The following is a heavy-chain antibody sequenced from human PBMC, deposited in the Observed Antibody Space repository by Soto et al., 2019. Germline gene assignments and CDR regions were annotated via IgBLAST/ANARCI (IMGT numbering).Heavy chain of an antibody. D-gene: IGHD1-1*01. Sequence: GGSLRLSCAASGFTFSSYAMSWVRQAPGKGLEWVSAISGSVCSTYGADSVKGRFTISRDNSKNTLYLQMNSLRAEDTAVYSCAKADVHLPYFDYWGQGTLFSVSS. CDR3: AKADVHLPYFDY. J-gene: IGHJ4*02. CDR1: GFTFSSYA. V-gene: IGHV3-23*01. CDR2: ISGSVCST.